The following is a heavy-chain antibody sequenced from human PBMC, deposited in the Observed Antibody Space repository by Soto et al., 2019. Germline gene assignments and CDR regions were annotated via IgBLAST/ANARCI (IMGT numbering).Heavy chain of an antibody. CDR1: GFTFSSYW. CDR2: IKQDGSEK. V-gene: IGHV3-7*01. Sequence: AGGSLRLSCAASGFTFSSYWMSWVRQAPGKGLEWVANIKQDGSEKYYVDSVKGRFTISRDNAKNSLYLQMNSLRAEDTAVYYCARVVLTISIGYMDVWGKGTTVTVSS. CDR3: ARVVLTISIGYMDV. J-gene: IGHJ6*03. D-gene: IGHD3-3*01.